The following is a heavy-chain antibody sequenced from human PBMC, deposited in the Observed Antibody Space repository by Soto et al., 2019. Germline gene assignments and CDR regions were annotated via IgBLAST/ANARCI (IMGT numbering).Heavy chain of an antibody. CDR3: ARDREREWNWFDP. V-gene: IGHV4-31*03. Sequence: SETLSLTCTVSGGSISSGGYYWSWIRQHPGKGLEWIGYIYYSGSTYYNPSLKSRVTISVDTSKNQFSLKLSSVTAADTAVYYCARDREREWNWFDPWGQGTLVTVSS. J-gene: IGHJ5*02. CDR1: GGSISSGGYY. D-gene: IGHD2-8*01. CDR2: IYYSGST.